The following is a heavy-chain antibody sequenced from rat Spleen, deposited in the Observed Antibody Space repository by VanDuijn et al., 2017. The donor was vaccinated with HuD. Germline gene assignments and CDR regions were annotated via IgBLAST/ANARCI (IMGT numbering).Heavy chain of an antibody. V-gene: IGHV5-20*01. J-gene: IGHJ4*01. CDR1: GFTFSDYY. D-gene: IGHD1-2*01. CDR3: TRDHYSTPYVMDA. Sequence: EVQLVESGGGLVQPGRSLKLSCAASGFTFSDYYMAWVRQAPTKGLEWVASIRHDGGSTYYRDSVKGRFTISRDNAKSTLYLQMDSLRSEDTATYYCTRDHYSTPYVMDAWGQGASVTVSS. CDR2: IRHDGGST.